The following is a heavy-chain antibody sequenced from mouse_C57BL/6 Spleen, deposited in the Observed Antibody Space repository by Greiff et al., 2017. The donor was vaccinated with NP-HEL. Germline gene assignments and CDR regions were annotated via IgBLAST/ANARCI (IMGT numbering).Heavy chain of an antibody. D-gene: IGHD1-1*01. J-gene: IGHJ2*01. V-gene: IGHV1-59*01. CDR1: GYTFTSYW. CDR3: AREGLYYGSHYFDY. Sequence: QVQLQQPGAELVRPGTSVKLSCKASGYTFTSYWMHWVKQRPGQGLEWIGVIDPSDSYTNYNQKFKGKATLTVDPSSSTAYMQLSSLTSEDSAVYYCAREGLYYGSHYFDYWGQGTTLTVSS. CDR2: IDPSDSYT.